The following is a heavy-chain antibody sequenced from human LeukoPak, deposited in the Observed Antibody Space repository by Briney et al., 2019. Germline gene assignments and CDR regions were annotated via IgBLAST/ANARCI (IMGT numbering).Heavy chain of an antibody. CDR2: ISGSGGST. CDR1: GFTFSSYA. D-gene: IGHD6-19*01. Sequence: GGSLRLSCAASGFTFSSYAMSWVRQAPGKGLDWVSAISGSGGSTYYADSVKGRFTISRDNSKNTLYLQMNSLRAEDTAVYYCAKGGQWLVLGYWGQGTLVTVSS. CDR3: AKGGQWLVLGY. V-gene: IGHV3-23*01. J-gene: IGHJ4*02.